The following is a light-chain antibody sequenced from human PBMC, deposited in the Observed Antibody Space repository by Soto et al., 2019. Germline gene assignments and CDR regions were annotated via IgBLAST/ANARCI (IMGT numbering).Light chain of an antibody. CDR1: SSDIGDYNY. J-gene: IGLJ1*01. V-gene: IGLV2-14*01. CDR3: CSFATSSTLYV. CDR2: EVS. Sequence: QSALTQTASASGSPGQSITISCTGTSSDIGDYNYVSWYQHHPGKAPELIIYEVSYRPSGVSDRFSGSESGNTASLTISGLQAEDEADYYCCSFATSSTLYVFGTGTKLTVL.